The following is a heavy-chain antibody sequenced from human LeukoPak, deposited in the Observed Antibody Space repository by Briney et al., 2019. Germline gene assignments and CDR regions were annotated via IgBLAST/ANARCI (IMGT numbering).Heavy chain of an antibody. Sequence: SETLPLTCTVSGGSISSYYWSWIRQPAGKGLEWIGRIYTSGSTNYNPSLKSRVTMSVDTSKNQFSLKLSSVTAADTAVYYCARDLTDYYDSSGYSATGYYYYGMDVWGQGTTVTVSS. J-gene: IGHJ6*02. CDR1: GGSISSYY. CDR3: ARDLTDYYDSSGYSATGYYYYGMDV. V-gene: IGHV4-4*07. CDR2: IYTSGST. D-gene: IGHD3-22*01.